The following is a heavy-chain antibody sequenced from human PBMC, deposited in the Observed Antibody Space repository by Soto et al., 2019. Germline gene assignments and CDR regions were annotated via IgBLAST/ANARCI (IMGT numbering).Heavy chain of an antibody. CDR3: ARGYYYDSSGSADAFDI. J-gene: IGHJ3*02. D-gene: IGHD3-22*01. V-gene: IGHV4-59*01. Sequence: SETLSLTCTVSGGSISSYYWSWIRQPPGKGLEWIGYIYYSGSTNYNPSLKSRVTISVDTSKNQFSLKLSSVTAADTAVYYCARGYYYDSSGSADAFDIWGQGKMVT. CDR2: IYYSGST. CDR1: GGSISSYY.